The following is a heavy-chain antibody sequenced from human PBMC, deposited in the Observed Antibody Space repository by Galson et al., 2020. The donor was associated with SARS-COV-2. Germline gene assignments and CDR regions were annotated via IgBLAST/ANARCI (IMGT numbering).Heavy chain of an antibody. Sequence: SETLSLTCNVSGGSIISTTHYWGWIRQPPGKGLEWIGSSYYGSDTYYNPSLKSRVIISEDRSNNRFSLELRSVTAADTAVYYCVRHTLRFLEWLKDEAFDVWGQGTMVIVSS. CDR3: VRHTLRFLEWLKDEAFDV. CDR1: GGSIISTTHY. D-gene: IGHD3-3*01. J-gene: IGHJ3*01. V-gene: IGHV4-39*01. CDR2: SYYGSDT.